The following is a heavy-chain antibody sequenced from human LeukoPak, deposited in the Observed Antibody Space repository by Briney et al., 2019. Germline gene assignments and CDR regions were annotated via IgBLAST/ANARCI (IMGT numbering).Heavy chain of an antibody. V-gene: IGHV3-21*01. CDR1: GFTFSSFA. Sequence: GGSLRLSCAASGFTFSSFAMSWVRQAPGKGLEWVSSISSSSSYIYYADSVKGRFTISRDNAKNSLYLQMNSLRAEDTAVYYCARPDYDFWSGLFPWGQGTLVTVSS. J-gene: IGHJ5*02. D-gene: IGHD3-3*01. CDR3: ARPDYDFWSGLFP. CDR2: ISSSSSYI.